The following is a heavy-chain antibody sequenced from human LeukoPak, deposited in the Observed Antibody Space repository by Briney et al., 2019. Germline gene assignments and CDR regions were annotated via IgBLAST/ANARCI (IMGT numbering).Heavy chain of an antibody. CDR2: ISPTGSTT. V-gene: IGHV3-74*01. J-gene: IGHJ4*02. D-gene: IGHD6-6*01. CDR1: GFTFRNNW. CDR3: ARGPDSNWSGLDF. Sequence: GGSLRLSCAASGFTFRNNWMHWARQLPGKGLVWVSRISPTGSTTSYADSVKGRFTVSRDNAKNTLYLQVNNLRAEDTAVYYCARGPDSNWSGLDFWGQGTLLTVSS.